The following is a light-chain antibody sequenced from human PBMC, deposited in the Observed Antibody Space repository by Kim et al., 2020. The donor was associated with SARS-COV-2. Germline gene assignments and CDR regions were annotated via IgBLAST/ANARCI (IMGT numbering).Light chain of an antibody. CDR3: QKYKNWPRT. CDR1: QSVATN. V-gene: IGKV3-15*01. Sequence: VPAEERATPAGIARQSVATNLAWYRQKRAQAPGLPSYVESTRATAIPTRFGGIGSGTTFTLTISGLQSEDLAFYYCQKYKNWPRTFGEGTKMDIK. J-gene: IGKJ1*01. CDR2: VES.